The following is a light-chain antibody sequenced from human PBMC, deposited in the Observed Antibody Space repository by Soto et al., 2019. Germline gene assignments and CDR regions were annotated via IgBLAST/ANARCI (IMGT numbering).Light chain of an antibody. J-gene: IGLJ3*02. CDR1: SSDIGGYNY. V-gene: IGLV2-8*01. Sequence: SALTQPPSASGSPGQSVTISCTGTSSDIGGYNYVSWYQQHPGKAPKLIIYEVSKRPSGVPDRFSGSKSGNTASLTVSGLQAEDEADYYCTSYAGSNNLVFAGGTQLTLL. CDR3: TSYAGSNNLV. CDR2: EVS.